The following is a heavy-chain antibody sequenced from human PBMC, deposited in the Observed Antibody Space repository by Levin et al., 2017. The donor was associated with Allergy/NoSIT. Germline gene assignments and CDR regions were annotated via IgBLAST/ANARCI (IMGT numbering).Heavy chain of an antibody. V-gene: IGHV4-39*01. CDR3: AKHRLYHYTSGSQGYAFDV. Sequence: SETLSLTCTVSGGSISSSSHYWGWIRRPPGKGLEYIGSIHHSGSAYYNPSLKSRVTITVDTSKNHFSLKMISVTAADTAFYYCAKHRLYHYTSGSQGYAFDVWGQGTMVTVSS. J-gene: IGHJ3*01. D-gene: IGHD3-10*01. CDR1: GGSISSSSHY. CDR2: IHHSGSA.